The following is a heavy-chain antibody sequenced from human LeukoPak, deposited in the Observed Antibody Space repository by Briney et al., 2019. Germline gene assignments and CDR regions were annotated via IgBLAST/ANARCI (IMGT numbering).Heavy chain of an antibody. CDR2: INPNSGGT. Sequence: ASVKVSCKAPGYTFTGYFMHWVRQAPGQGLEWMGWINPNSGGTNYAQKFQGRVTMTRDTSISTAYMELSRLRSDDTAVYYCAREGDIVVVPAAMMDYWGQGTLVTVSS. J-gene: IGHJ4*02. V-gene: IGHV1-2*02. CDR3: AREGDIVVVPAAMMDY. D-gene: IGHD2-2*01. CDR1: GYTFTGYF.